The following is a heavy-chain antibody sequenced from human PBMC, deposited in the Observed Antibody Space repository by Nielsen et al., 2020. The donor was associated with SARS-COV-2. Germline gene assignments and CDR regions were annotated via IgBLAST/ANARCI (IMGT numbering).Heavy chain of an antibody. J-gene: IGHJ6*02. Sequence: GESLKISCAASGFTISGSAIHWVRQASGKGLEWVGLIRSRANYYATVFAASVQGRFSISRDDSKNTAFLQMDNLKTDDTALYYCTMLGVAPHYYDGLEVWCQGTTVTFS. CDR3: TMLGVAPHYYDGLEV. V-gene: IGHV3-73*01. D-gene: IGHD2-15*01. CDR2: IRSRANYYAT. CDR1: GFTISGSA.